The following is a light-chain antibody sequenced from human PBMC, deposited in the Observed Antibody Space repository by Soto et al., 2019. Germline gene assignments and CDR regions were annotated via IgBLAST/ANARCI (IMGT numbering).Light chain of an antibody. CDR2: GAS. CDR1: QSVSSSD. CDR3: QQYGGSPLYT. J-gene: IGKJ2*01. V-gene: IGKV3-20*01. Sequence: EIVLTQSPGTLSLSPGDRATLSCRASQSVSSSDLAWYQQKPGQAPRLLISGASTRATGIPDMFSGSGSGTDFTLTISRLEPEDFAVYYCQQYGGSPLYTFGQGTKLEIK.